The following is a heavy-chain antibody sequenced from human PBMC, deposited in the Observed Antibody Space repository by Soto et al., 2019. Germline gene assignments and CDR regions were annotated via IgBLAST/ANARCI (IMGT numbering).Heavy chain of an antibody. CDR2: ISSSSCYI. CDR1: GFTFSSYS. Sequence: GGSLRLSCAASGFTFSSYSMNWVRQAPGKGLEWVSSISSSSCYIYYADSVKGRFTISRDNAKNSLYLQMNSLRAEDTAVYYCARSAMVTRGAHAFDIWGQGTMVTVSS. J-gene: IGHJ3*02. V-gene: IGHV3-21*01. CDR3: ARSAMVTRGAHAFDI. D-gene: IGHD5-18*01.